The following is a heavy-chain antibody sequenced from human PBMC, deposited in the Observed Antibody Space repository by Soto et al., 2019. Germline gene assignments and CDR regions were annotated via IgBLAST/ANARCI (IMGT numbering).Heavy chain of an antibody. CDR1: GFTFSSYA. J-gene: IGHJ6*02. CDR3: ARDFHCSGGSCYWWSDYGMDV. Sequence: GGSLRLSCAASGFTFSSYAMHWVRQAPGKGLEWVAVIPYDGSNKYYAESVKGRFTISRDNSKNTLYLQMNSLRAEDTAVYYCARDFHCSGGSCYWWSDYGMDVWGQGTTVTVSS. V-gene: IGHV3-30-3*01. CDR2: IPYDGSNK. D-gene: IGHD2-15*01.